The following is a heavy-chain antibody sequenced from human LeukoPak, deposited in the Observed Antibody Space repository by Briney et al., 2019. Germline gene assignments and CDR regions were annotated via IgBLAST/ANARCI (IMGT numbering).Heavy chain of an antibody. D-gene: IGHD2-8*01. Sequence: PSETLSLTCTVYGDSISSGGYYWSWIRQPPGKGLECIGYIYHSGSTSYNPSLKRRVTISVDRSKNQFSLKLSSVTAADTAVYYCARAVVLMANNWFDPWGQGTLVTVSS. CDR1: GDSISSGGYY. J-gene: IGHJ5*02. CDR3: ARAVVLMANNWFDP. V-gene: IGHV4-30-2*01. CDR2: IYHSGST.